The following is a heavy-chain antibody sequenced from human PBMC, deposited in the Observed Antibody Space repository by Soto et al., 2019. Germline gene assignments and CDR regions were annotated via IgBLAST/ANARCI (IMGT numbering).Heavy chain of an antibody. D-gene: IGHD1-26*01. Sequence: PSETLSLTCTVSAGSISSGDYYWSWIRQPPGKGLECIAYIHNSVSTHYNPSLKSRVTISVDTSKNHFSLKLSSVTAADTAVYYCASSRYSGSYFFDYWGQGILVTVS. CDR1: AGSISSGDYY. CDR2: IHNSVST. CDR3: ASSRYSGSYFFDY. V-gene: IGHV4-30-4*01. J-gene: IGHJ4*02.